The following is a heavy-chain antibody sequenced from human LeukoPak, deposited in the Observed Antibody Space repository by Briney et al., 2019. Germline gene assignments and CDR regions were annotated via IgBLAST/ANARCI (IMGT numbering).Heavy chain of an antibody. Sequence: GASVKVSCKASGYTFTSYDINWVRQATGQGLEWMGWMNPNSGNTGYAQKFQGRVTMTRNTSISTAYMELSSLRSEDTAVYYCARGRRRGSSSWYGTFDYWGQGTLVTVSS. D-gene: IGHD6-13*01. CDR1: GYTFTSYD. V-gene: IGHV1-8*01. J-gene: IGHJ4*02. CDR3: ARGRRRGSSSWYGTFDY. CDR2: MNPNSGNT.